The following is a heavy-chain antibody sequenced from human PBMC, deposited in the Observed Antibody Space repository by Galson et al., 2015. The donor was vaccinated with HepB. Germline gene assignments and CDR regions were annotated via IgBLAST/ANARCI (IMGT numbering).Heavy chain of an antibody. CDR3: ARGWGGTVTTSCGY. V-gene: IGHV3-30*04. J-gene: IGHJ4*02. Sequence: SLRLSCAASGFTFSSYAMHWVRQAPGKGLEWVAVISYDGSNKYYADSVKGRFTISRDNSKNTLYLQMNSLRAEDTAVYYCARGWGGTVTTSCGYWGQGTLVTVSS. CDR1: GFTFSSYA. D-gene: IGHD4-17*01. CDR2: ISYDGSNK.